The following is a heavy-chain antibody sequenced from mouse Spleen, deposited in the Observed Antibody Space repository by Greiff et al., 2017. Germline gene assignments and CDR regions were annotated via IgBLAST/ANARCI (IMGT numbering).Heavy chain of an antibody. V-gene: IGHV5-17*01. CDR3: ARPEKDYDYDGGYFDY. J-gene: IGHJ2*01. CDR2: ISSGSSTI. D-gene: IGHD2-4*01. CDR1: GFTFSDYG. Sequence: EVMLVESGGGLVKPGGSLKLSCAASGFTFSDYGMHWVRQAPEKGLEWVAYISSGSSTIYYADTVKGRFTISRDNAKNTLFLQMTSLRSEDTAMYYCARPEKDYDYDGGYFDYWGQGTTLTVSS.